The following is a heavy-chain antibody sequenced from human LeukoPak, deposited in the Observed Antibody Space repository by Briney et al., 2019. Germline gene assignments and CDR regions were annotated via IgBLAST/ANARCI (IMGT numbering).Heavy chain of an antibody. CDR3: MRHEEEDGYNAKPFDF. Sequence: ETLSLTCTVSGGSIRNSNHYWGWVRQPPGKGLEWLGTIYCSGKTYYSPSLKSRVTISVDTSKNAFSLRLSSVTAADTAVYFCMRHEEEDGYNAKPFDFWGQGTLVTVSS. V-gene: IGHV4-39*01. CDR2: IYCSGKT. CDR1: GGSIRNSNHY. D-gene: IGHD5-24*01. J-gene: IGHJ4*02.